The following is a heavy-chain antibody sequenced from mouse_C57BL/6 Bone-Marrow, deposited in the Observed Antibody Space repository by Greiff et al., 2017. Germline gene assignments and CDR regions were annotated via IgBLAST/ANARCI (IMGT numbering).Heavy chain of an antibody. J-gene: IGHJ4*01. CDR2: ISSGSSTI. Sequence: EEQLQESGGGLVKPGGSLKLSCAASGFTFSDYGMHWVRQAPEKGLEWVAYISSGSSTIYYADTVKGRFTISRDNAKNTLFLQMTSLRSEDTAMYYCARDWLLRNYAMDYWGQGTSVTVSS. CDR1: GFTFSDYG. CDR3: ARDWLLRNYAMDY. V-gene: IGHV5-17*01. D-gene: IGHD2-3*01.